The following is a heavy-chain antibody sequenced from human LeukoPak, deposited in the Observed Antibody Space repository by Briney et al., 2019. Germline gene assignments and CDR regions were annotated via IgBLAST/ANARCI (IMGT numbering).Heavy chain of an antibody. Sequence: ASVKVSCKASGYTFTGYYLHWVRQAPGQGLEWMGCVNPNSGDTNYAQKFQGSVTMTRDTSISTVYMELSRLRSDDTAVYYCATYYGSGTRPVRYYFDYWGQGTLVTVSS. CDR3: ATYYGSGTRPVRYYFDY. D-gene: IGHD3-10*01. J-gene: IGHJ4*02. V-gene: IGHV1-2*02. CDR1: GYTFTGYY. CDR2: VNPNSGDT.